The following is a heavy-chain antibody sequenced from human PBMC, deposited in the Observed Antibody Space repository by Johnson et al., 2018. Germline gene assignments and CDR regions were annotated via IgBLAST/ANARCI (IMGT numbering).Heavy chain of an antibody. Sequence: VQLVESGGGLVQPGRSLRLSCAASGFTFDDYAMHWVRQAPGKGLEWVSGISWNSGSIGYADSVKGRFTISRDKAKNSLYLQMNSLGAEDTALYYCAKALVYGSSWYSKSYYYYGMDVWGQGTTVTVSS. CDR2: ISWNSGSI. J-gene: IGHJ6*02. D-gene: IGHD6-13*01. V-gene: IGHV3-9*01. CDR3: AKALVYGSSWYSKSYYYYGMDV. CDR1: GFTFDDYA.